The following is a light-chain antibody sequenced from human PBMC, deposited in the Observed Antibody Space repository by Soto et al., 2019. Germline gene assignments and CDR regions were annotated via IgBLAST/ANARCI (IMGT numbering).Light chain of an antibody. Sequence: QSVLTQPASVSGSPGQSITISCTGTSSDVGYYNYVSWFQEHPGKAPKLMIYEVSNRPSGVANRFSGSKSGNTASLTISGLQAEEEADYYCSSYTASSTYVYGTGTKVTVL. CDR2: EVS. J-gene: IGLJ1*01. V-gene: IGLV2-14*01. CDR3: SSYTASSTYV. CDR1: SSDVGYYNY.